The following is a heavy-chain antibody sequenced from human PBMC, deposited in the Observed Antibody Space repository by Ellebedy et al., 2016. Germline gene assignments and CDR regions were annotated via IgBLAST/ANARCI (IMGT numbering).Heavy chain of an antibody. CDR2: ISYDGSNK. Sequence: GESLKISCAASGFTFSSYAMHWVRQAPGKGLEWVAVISYDGSNKYYADSVKGRFTISRDNSKNTLYLQMNSLIAEDTAVYYCARDLLRFTMDHTDYWGQGTLVTVSS. D-gene: IGHD3-10*01. J-gene: IGHJ4*02. V-gene: IGHV3-30-3*01. CDR1: GFTFSSYA. CDR3: ARDLLRFTMDHTDY.